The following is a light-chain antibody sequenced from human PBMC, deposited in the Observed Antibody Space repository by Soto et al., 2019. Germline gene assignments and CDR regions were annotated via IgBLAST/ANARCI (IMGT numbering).Light chain of an antibody. J-gene: IGKJ1*01. CDR3: QQYNNWPRT. Sequence: EVVLPQSPDTLSLSPGERSTLSCMASQTVSSFLAWYQQRPGQAPRLLIYDASHRATGIPARFSGSGSGTEFTLTISSLQSEDFAVYYCQQYNNWPRTFGQGTKVDIK. CDR1: QTVSSF. V-gene: IGKV3-11*01. CDR2: DAS.